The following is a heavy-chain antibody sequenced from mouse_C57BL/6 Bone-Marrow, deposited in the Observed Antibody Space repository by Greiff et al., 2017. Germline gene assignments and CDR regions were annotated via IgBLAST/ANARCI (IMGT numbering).Heavy chain of an antibody. V-gene: IGHV1-39*01. D-gene: IGHD1-1*01. CDR2: INPNYGTT. CDR3: ARSDYYGSSPWFAY. CDR1: GYSFTDYN. J-gene: IGHJ3*01. Sequence: EVKVVESGPELVKPGASVKISCKASGYSFTDYNMNWVKQSNGKSLEWIGVINPNYGTTSYNQKFKGKATLTVDQSYSTAYMQLNSLTSEDSAVYYCARSDYYGSSPWFAYWGQGTLVTVSA.